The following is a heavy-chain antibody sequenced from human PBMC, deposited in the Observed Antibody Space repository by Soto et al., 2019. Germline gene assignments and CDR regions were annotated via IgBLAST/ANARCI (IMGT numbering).Heavy chain of an antibody. J-gene: IGHJ5*02. V-gene: IGHV3-30-3*01. D-gene: IGHD1-20*01. Sequence: QVQLVESGGGMVQPGRSLRLSCAASKFTFSSYSMHWVRQAPGKGLEWVAVISYNGTNKFYADSVKGRFTISRDNSKSILYLQINSLRAEDTAVYYCARSALRRPITASGDFDPWGQGTLVIVSS. CDR2: ISYNGTNK. CDR1: KFTFSSYS. CDR3: ARSALRRPITASGDFDP.